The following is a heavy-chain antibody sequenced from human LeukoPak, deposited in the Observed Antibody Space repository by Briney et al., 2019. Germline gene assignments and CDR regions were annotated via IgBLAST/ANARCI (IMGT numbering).Heavy chain of an antibody. V-gene: IGHV3-21*01. D-gene: IGHD6-13*01. CDR2: ISSSSSYI. Sequence: GGSLRLSCAASGFTLSSYAMSWVRQAPGRGLEWVSSISSSSSYIYYADSVKGPFAISRHNAKNSLYLQMNSLRAEDTAVYYCASPYSSRRYDHCYWGQGTLVTVSS. CDR1: GFTLSSYA. CDR3: ASPYSSRRYDHCY. J-gene: IGHJ4*02.